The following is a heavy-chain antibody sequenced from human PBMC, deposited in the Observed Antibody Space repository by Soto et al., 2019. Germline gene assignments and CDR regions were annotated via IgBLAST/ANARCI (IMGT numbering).Heavy chain of an antibody. V-gene: IGHV4-31*03. J-gene: IGHJ4*02. Sequence: TSETLSLTCTVSGVSISSGGYYWSWIRQHPGKGLEWIGYIYYSGSTYYNPSLKSRVTISVDTSKNQFSLKLSSVTAADTAVYYCARSGFGELFTRPLDYWGQGTLVTVS. CDR2: IYYSGST. D-gene: IGHD3-10*01. CDR1: GVSISSGGYY. CDR3: ARSGFGELFTRPLDY.